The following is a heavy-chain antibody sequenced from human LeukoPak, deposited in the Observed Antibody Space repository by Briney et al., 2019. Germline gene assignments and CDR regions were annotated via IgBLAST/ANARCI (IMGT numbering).Heavy chain of an antibody. V-gene: IGHV3-48*03. CDR2: ISKTGSIT. CDR3: AREGRYYFDY. Sequence: PGGPLRLSCAPSGFTFNSYEIIWVRQAPGKGLEWISYISKTGSITYYADSVKGRFTISRDYGKNLLYLQMNTLRAEDTAIYYCAREGRYYFDYWGQGALVTVSS. J-gene: IGHJ4*02. CDR1: GFTFNSYE.